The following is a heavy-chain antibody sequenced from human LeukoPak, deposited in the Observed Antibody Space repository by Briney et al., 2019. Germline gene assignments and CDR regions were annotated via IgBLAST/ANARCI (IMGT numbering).Heavy chain of an antibody. J-gene: IGHJ4*02. CDR3: ARHSVYMIVVVSQGRYFDY. CDR2: INHSGST. V-gene: IGHV4-34*01. Sequence: PSETLSLTCAVYGGSFSGYYWSWIRQPPGKGLEWIGEINHSGSTNYNPSLKSRVTISVDTPKNQFSLKLSSVTAADTAVYYCARHSVYMIVVVSQGRYFDYWGQGTLVTVSS. D-gene: IGHD3-22*01. CDR1: GGSFSGYY.